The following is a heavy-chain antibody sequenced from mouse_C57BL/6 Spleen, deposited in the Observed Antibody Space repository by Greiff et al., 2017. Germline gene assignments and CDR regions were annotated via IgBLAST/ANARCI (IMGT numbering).Heavy chain of an antibody. CDR1: GFTFSDYY. J-gene: IGHJ2*01. Sequence: EVKLEESGGGLVQPGGSLKLSCAASGFTFSDYYMYWVRQTPEKRLEWVAYISNGGGSTYYPDTVKGRFTISRDNAKNTLYLQMSRLKSEDTAMYYCARQGETDPFDYWGQGTTLTVSS. CDR2: ISNGGGST. D-gene: IGHD4-1*01. V-gene: IGHV5-12*01. CDR3: ARQGETDPFDY.